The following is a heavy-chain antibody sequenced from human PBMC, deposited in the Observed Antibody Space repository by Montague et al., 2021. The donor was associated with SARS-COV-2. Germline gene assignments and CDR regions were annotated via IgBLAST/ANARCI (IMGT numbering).Heavy chain of an antibody. V-gene: IGHV4-59*08. CDR3: ATLPSSITIFGVVQGYYFDD. CDR2: IYYSGST. CDR1: GDSISNYS. Sequence: SETLSLTCVVSGDSISNYSWSWIRQSPGKGLEWIGYIYYSGSTNYNPTLKSRVTISVDTSKNQLSLKLSSVTAAVTAVYYCATLPSSITIFGVVQGYYFDDWGQGTLVTVSS. J-gene: IGHJ4*02. D-gene: IGHD3-3*01.